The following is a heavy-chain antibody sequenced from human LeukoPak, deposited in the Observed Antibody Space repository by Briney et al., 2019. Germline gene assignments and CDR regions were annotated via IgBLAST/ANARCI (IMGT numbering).Heavy chain of an antibody. CDR2: ISSSGNTI. V-gene: IGHV3-48*03. CDR1: GFTFSGYE. Sequence: GGSLRLSCSAAGFTFSGYEMNWGRQAPGEGLEWVSYISSSGNTIYYADYVKGRFTISRDNAKNALYLQMNSLRAEDTALYYCARGVRYDWDRGMDVWGQGTTVTVSS. D-gene: IGHD1-20*01. J-gene: IGHJ6*02. CDR3: ARGVRYDWDRGMDV.